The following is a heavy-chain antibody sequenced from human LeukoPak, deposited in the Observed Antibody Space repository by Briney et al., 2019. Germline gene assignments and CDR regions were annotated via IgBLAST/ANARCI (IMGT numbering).Heavy chain of an antibody. D-gene: IGHD3-9*01. J-gene: IGHJ4*02. CDR1: GGTFSSYA. CDR2: IIPIFGTA. Sequence: SVKVSCKASGGTFSSYAISWVRQAPGLGLEWMGGIIPIFGTANYAQKFQGRVTITADESTSTAYMELSSLRSEDTAVYYCARDHYDILTGYYKKYFDYWGQGTLVTVSS. CDR3: ARDHYDILTGYYKKYFDY. V-gene: IGHV1-69*13.